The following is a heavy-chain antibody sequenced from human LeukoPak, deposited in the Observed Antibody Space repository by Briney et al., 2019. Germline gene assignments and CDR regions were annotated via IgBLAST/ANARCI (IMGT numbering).Heavy chain of an antibody. J-gene: IGHJ4*02. V-gene: IGHV3-23*01. D-gene: IGHD3-3*01. Sequence: GGSLRLSCAASGFTFSSYAMSWVRQAPGKGLEWVSAISGSGGSTYYADSVKGRFTISRDNSKNTLYLQMNSLRAEDTAVYYCARDRNFWSGYFHLYYFDYWGQGTLVTVSS. CDR2: ISGSGGST. CDR1: GFTFSSYA. CDR3: ARDRNFWSGYFHLYYFDY.